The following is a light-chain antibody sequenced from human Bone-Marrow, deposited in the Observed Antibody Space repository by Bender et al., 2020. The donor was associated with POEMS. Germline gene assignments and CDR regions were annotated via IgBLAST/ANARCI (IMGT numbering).Light chain of an antibody. Sequence: QSALTQPASVSGSPGQSITISCTGTSSDVGSYNVVSWYQQHPGKAPKVMIHEVNKRPSGVSSRFSGSRSGSTASLTISGLQAEDEADYYCCSSAGITLIFGGGTKVTVL. CDR3: CSSAGITLI. V-gene: IGLV2-23*02. J-gene: IGLJ2*01. CDR1: SSDVGSYNV. CDR2: EVN.